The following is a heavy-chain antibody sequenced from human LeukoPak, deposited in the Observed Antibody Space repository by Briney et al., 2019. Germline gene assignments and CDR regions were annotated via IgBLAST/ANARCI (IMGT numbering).Heavy chain of an antibody. J-gene: IGHJ6*04. CDR1: GGTFSSYA. Sequence: GSSVKVSCKASGGTFSSYAISWVRQAPGQGLEWMGGIIPIFGTANYAQKFQGRATITADESTSTAYMELSSLRSEDTAVYYCARDIVVVVAASYYYYYGMDVWGKGTTVTVSS. CDR2: IIPIFGTA. V-gene: IGHV1-69*01. CDR3: ARDIVVVVAASYYYYYGMDV. D-gene: IGHD2-15*01.